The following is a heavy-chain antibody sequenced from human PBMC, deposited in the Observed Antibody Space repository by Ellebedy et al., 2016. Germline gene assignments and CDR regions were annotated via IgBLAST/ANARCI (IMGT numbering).Heavy chain of an antibody. CDR1: GFNFPIFA. V-gene: IGHV3-23*01. CDR3: VKGWESLYGSGSTFDL. CDR2: ISANADTT. J-gene: IGHJ4*02. Sequence: GESLKISCAASGFNFPIFAMSWVRQAPGKGLQWVSSISANADTTTYEDSVKGRFIISRDSSRNMLYVQMNSLRVEDTAVYYCVKGWESLYGSGSTFDLWGQGTLVSVSS. D-gene: IGHD3-10*01.